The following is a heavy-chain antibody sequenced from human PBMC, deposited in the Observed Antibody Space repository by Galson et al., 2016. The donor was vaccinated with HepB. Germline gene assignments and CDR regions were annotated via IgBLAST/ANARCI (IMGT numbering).Heavy chain of an antibody. V-gene: IGHV3-11*04. CDR1: GFTFSETY. CDR3: TRDDSYGLDV. D-gene: IGHD2-21*02. CDR2: ITSSGGLS. Sequence: SLRLSCAASGFTFSETYMTWIRQAPGKGLEWISYITSSGGLSYYADSMEGRFTISRDNAKNTVHLQMNSLRAEDTAIYYCTRDDSYGLDVWGQGTTVTVSS. J-gene: IGHJ6*02.